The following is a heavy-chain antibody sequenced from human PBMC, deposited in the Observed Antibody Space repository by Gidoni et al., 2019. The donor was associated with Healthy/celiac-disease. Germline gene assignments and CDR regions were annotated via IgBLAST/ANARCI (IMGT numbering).Heavy chain of an antibody. J-gene: IGHJ6*03. V-gene: IGHV4-59*01. Sequence: QVQLQESGPGLVKPSETLSLTCTVSGGSISSYYWSWIRQPPGKGLEWIGYIYYSGSTNYNPSLKSRVTISVDTSKNQFSLKLSSVTAADTAVYYCARAPSNWNRPAYYYYYYMDVWGKGTTVTVSS. D-gene: IGHD1-1*01. CDR2: IYYSGST. CDR3: ARAPSNWNRPAYYYYYYMDV. CDR1: GGSISSYY.